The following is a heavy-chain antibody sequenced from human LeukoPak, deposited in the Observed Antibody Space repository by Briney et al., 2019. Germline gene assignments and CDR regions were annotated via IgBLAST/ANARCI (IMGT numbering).Heavy chain of an antibody. D-gene: IGHD3-22*01. V-gene: IGHV3-23*01. Sequence: GGSLRLSCAASGFTFSSYAVSWVRQAPGKGLEWVSAVSGTGDRVSYAESVKGRFAISRDNSKNTVYLQMSSLSAEDTAFYYCAKDIGTSRGSFYGMDVWGQGTTVTVSS. J-gene: IGHJ6*02. CDR3: AKDIGTSRGSFYGMDV. CDR1: GFTFSSYA. CDR2: VSGTGDRV.